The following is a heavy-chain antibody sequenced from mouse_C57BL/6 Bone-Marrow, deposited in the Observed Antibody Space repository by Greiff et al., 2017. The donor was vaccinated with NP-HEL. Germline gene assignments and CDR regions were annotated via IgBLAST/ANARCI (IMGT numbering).Heavy chain of an antibody. Sequence: QVQLKQSGAELARPGASVKLSCKASGYTFTSYGISWVKQRTGQGLEWIGEIYPRSGNTYYNEKFKGKATLTADKSSSTAYMELRSLTSEDSAVYVCARKGVYGSSFFWYFDVWGTGTTVTVSS. CDR3: ARKGVYGSSFFWYFDV. V-gene: IGHV1-81*01. J-gene: IGHJ1*03. D-gene: IGHD1-1*01. CDR2: IYPRSGNT. CDR1: GYTFTSYG.